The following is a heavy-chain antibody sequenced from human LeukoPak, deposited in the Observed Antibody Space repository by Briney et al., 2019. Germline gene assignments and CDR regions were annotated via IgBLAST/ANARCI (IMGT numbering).Heavy chain of an antibody. V-gene: IGHV3-23*01. D-gene: IGHD3-3*01. Sequence: PGGSLRLSCAASGFTFSSYVMTWVRQAPGKGLQWVSSISGSGYNTYSADSVKGRFTISRDNSKNKLYLQMNSMRAEDMAIYYCAKERGDFWSAFDCWGQGTQVTVSS. CDR2: ISGSGYNT. CDR3: AKERGDFWSAFDC. J-gene: IGHJ4*02. CDR1: GFTFSSYV.